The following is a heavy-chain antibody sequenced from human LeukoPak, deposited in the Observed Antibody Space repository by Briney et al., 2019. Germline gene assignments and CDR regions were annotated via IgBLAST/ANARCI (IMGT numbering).Heavy chain of an antibody. CDR1: GFTLSTYS. J-gene: IGHJ4*02. CDR3: AREIRGYYLDY. D-gene: IGHD6-25*01. Sequence: PGGSLRLSCAASGFTLSTYSMNWVRQAPGEGLEWVAYITSDSKSIYYADSLNGRFTISRDNAKNSLYLQMNSLGDEDTAVYYCAREIRGYYLDYWGQGIPVTVSS. CDR2: ITSDSKSI. V-gene: IGHV3-48*02.